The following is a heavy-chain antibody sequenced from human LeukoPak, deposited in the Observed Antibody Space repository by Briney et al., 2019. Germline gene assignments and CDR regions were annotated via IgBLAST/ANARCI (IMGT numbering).Heavy chain of an antibody. CDR3: AKDLVVEAASIFDY. CDR2: ISYDGSNK. D-gene: IGHD6-13*01. V-gene: IGHV3-30*18. CDR1: GFTFSSYG. Sequence: GGSLRLSCAASGFTFSSYGMHWVRQAPGKGLAWVAVISYDGSNKYYADSVKGRFTISRDNSKNTLYLQMNSLRAEDTAVYYCAKDLVVEAASIFDYWGQGTLVTVSS. J-gene: IGHJ4*02.